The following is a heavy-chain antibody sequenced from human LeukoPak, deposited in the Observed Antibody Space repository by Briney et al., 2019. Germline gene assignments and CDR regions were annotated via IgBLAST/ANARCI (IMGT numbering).Heavy chain of an antibody. J-gene: IGHJ4*02. V-gene: IGHV3-48*01. CDR1: GFTFSTYT. CDR3: ARRGELTYYYDSSGYYWGPELDY. D-gene: IGHD3-22*01. CDR2: ISSSSSTI. Sequence: GGSLRLSCAASGFTFSTYTMNWVRQAPGKGLEWVSYISSSSSTIYYADSVKGRFTISRDNAKNSLYLQMNSLRAEDTAVYYCARRGELTYYYDSSGYYWGPELDYWGQGTLVTVSS.